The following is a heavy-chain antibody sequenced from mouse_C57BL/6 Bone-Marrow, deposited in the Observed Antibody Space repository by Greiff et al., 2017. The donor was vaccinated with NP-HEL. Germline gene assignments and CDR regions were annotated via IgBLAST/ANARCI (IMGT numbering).Heavy chain of an antibody. J-gene: IGHJ3*01. V-gene: IGHV5-6*01. CDR3: ARHDPPYYYGSRGFAY. Sequence: EVQLVESGGDLVKPGGSLKLSCAASGFTFSSYGMSWVRQTPDKRLEWVATISSGGSYTYYPDSVKGRFTISRDNAKNTLYLQMSSLKTEDTAMYYCARHDPPYYYGSRGFAYWGQGTLVTVSA. CDR1: GFTFSSYG. D-gene: IGHD1-1*01. CDR2: ISSGGSYT.